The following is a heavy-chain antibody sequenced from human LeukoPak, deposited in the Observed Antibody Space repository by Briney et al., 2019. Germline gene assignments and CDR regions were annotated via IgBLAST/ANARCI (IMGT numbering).Heavy chain of an antibody. Sequence: SETLSLTCGVSGGSVSSTNWWTWIRQPPGKGLEWIGEVHLDGRTNFNPSLKSRLTMSVDLSENHVSLKLTSVTAADTAVHCCAREGGFYRPLDYSGQGTLVTVSS. CDR1: GGSVSSTNW. CDR2: VHLDGRT. J-gene: IGHJ4*02. CDR3: AREGGFYRPLDY. V-gene: IGHV4-4*01. D-gene: IGHD6-25*01.